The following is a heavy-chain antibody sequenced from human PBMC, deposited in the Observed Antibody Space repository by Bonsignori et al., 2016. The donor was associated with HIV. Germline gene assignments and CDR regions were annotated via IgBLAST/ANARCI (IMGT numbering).Heavy chain of an antibody. Sequence: WIRQPPGKGLEWIGYIYYTGSTYYNPSLKSRLIISADTSKNQFSLKLSAVTAADTAVYFCARERGGRRLFYFDYWGQGRLVTVSS. CDR3: ARERGGRRLFYFDY. CDR2: IYYTGST. V-gene: IGHV4-30-4*01. D-gene: IGHD6-25*01. J-gene: IGHJ4*02.